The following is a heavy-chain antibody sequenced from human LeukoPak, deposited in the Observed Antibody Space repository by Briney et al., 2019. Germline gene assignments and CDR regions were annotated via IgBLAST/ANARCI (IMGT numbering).Heavy chain of an antibody. Sequence: PSETLSLTCSVSGDSMSSHYWSWIRQPPGRELEWIGYISYTGSAKYNPSLSGRVTISVDTSNNHFSLNLFSVTAADTAVYYYARTYYYMDIWGKGTTVTVSS. CDR1: GDSMSSHY. CDR3: ARTYYYMDI. CDR2: ISYTGSA. J-gene: IGHJ6*03. V-gene: IGHV4-59*11.